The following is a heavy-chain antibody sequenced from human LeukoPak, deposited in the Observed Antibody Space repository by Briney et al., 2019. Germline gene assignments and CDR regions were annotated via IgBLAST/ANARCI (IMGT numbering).Heavy chain of an antibody. CDR3: ATFSTDAFDI. V-gene: IGHV3-21*01. CDR1: GFTFNTYG. D-gene: IGHD2/OR15-2a*01. J-gene: IGHJ3*02. Sequence: GGTLRLSCAASGFTFNTYGMTWVRQAPGKGLEWVSSISSSSSYIYYADSVKGRFTISRDNAKNSLYLQMNSLRAEDTAVYYCATFSTDAFDIWGQGTMVTVSS. CDR2: ISSSSSYI.